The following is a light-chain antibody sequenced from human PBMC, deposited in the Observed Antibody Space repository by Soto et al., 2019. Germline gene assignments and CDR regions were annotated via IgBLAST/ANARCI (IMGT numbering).Light chain of an antibody. CDR1: QDISRF. V-gene: IGKV1-39*01. CDR2: AAS. J-gene: IGKJ1*01. CDR3: QQSYKMPT. Sequence: DIQMTQSPSSLSASVGDRVTITCRASQDISRFLNWFQQKPGKAPKLLISAASNLQNGVPSRFTGSGSGTAFTLSISSLQPDDFATYYCQQSYKMPTFGQGTKVEI.